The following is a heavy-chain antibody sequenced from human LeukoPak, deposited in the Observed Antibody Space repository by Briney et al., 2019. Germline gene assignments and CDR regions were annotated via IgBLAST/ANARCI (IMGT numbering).Heavy chain of an antibody. V-gene: IGHV4-59*01. CDR3: ARDTGSSWYPEYFHH. Sequence: PSETLSLTCSVSGDSIINYYWSWLRQPPGKGLECIGYISYSGSTKYNPSLKSRVTISIDTSNNQFSLKLTSVTAADTAVYYCARDTGSSWYPEYFHHWGQGTLITVS. CDR1: GDSIINYY. J-gene: IGHJ1*01. D-gene: IGHD6-13*01. CDR2: ISYSGST.